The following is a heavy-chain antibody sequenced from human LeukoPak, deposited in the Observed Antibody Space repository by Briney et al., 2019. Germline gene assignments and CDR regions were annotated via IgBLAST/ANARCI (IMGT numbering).Heavy chain of an antibody. Sequence: SETLSLTCTVSGGSISSGSYYWSWIRQPAGKGLEWIGRIYTSGSTNYNPSLKSRVTISVDTSKNQFSLKLSSVTAADTAVYYCARHFPRSLYFDYWGQGTLVTVSS. CDR3: ARHFPRSLYFDY. CDR1: GGSISSGSYY. J-gene: IGHJ4*02. V-gene: IGHV4-61*02. D-gene: IGHD3-3*02. CDR2: IYTSGST.